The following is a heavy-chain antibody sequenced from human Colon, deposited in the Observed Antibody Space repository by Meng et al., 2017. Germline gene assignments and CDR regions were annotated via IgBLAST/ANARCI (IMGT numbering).Heavy chain of an antibody. CDR3: ASGKSGFDY. D-gene: IGHD2-8*02. V-gene: IGHV3-11*01. CDR1: GFTFSDYY. Sequence: QGQLVECGGGLVKPGGSLRLSCAASGFTFSDYYTGWIRQAAGKGLEWVSYIDSDSTTYYADSVKGRFTISRDNAKKSLYLQMSSLRVEDTAVYYCASGKSGFDYWGQGALVTVSS. CDR2: IDSDSTT. J-gene: IGHJ4*02.